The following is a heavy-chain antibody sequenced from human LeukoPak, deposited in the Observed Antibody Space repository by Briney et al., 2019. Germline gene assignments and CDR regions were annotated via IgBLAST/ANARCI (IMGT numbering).Heavy chain of an antibody. CDR3: ARDRDYGDYNTQDLFVY. D-gene: IGHD4-17*01. J-gene: IGHJ4*02. Sequence: GSVKVSCKASGYTFTNFGISWVRQAPGRGLEWMGWISAYNGNTNYAQRLQGRVTMTTDTSTSTAYMELRSLRSDDTAVYYCARDRDYGDYNTQDLFVYWGQGTLVTVSS. CDR1: GYTFTNFG. CDR2: ISAYNGNT. V-gene: IGHV1-18*01.